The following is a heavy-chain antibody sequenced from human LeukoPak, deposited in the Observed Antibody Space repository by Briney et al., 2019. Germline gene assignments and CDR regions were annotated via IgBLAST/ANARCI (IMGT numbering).Heavy chain of an antibody. V-gene: IGHV1-8*03. CDR3: AKDSGSYTGFDY. J-gene: IGHJ4*02. CDR2: MNPNSGNT. Sequence: GASVKVSCKASGYTFTSYDINWVRQATGQGLEWMGWMNPNSGNTGYAQKFRGRVTITRNTSISTAYMELSSLRSEDTAVYYCAKDSGSYTGFDYWGQGTLVTVSS. D-gene: IGHD1-26*01. CDR1: GYTFTSYD.